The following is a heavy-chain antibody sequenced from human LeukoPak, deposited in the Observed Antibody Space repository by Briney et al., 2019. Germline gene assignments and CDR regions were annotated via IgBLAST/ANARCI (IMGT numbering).Heavy chain of an antibody. D-gene: IGHD2-2*02. CDR1: GFTFSSYG. CDR3: AKESESSCYTCGMDV. CDR2: ISYDGSNK. J-gene: IGHJ6*02. Sequence: QPGRSLRLSCAASGFTFSSYGMHWVRQAPGKGLEWVAVISYDGSNKYYADSVKGRFTISRDNSKNTLYLQMNSLRAEDTAVYYCAKESESSCYTCGMDVWGQGTTVTVSS. V-gene: IGHV3-30*18.